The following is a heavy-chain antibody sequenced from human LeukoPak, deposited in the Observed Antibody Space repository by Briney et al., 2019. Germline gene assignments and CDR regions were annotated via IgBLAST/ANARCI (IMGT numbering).Heavy chain of an antibody. D-gene: IGHD2-15*01. CDR2: INPNSGGT. CDR3: AVGLYCSGGSCFPFTYMDV. CDR1: GYTFTGYY. J-gene: IGHJ6*03. V-gene: IGHV1-2*02. Sequence: ASVKVSCKASGYTFTGYYMHWVRRAPGQGLEWMGWINPNSGGTNYAQKFQGRVTMTRDTSISTAYMELSRLRSDDTAVYYCAVGLYCSGGSCFPFTYMDVWGKGTTVTVSS.